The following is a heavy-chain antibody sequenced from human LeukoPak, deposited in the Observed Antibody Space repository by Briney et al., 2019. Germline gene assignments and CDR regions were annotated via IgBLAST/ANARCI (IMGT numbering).Heavy chain of an antibody. CDR3: ARVGSWYFHFDY. CDR1: GGSISSNNW. Sequence: SETLSLTCAVSGGSISSNNWWSWVRQPPGKGLDWIGEIYHSGSTNYNPSLKSRVTISVDKSKNEFSLKLSSVTAADTAVYYCARVGSWYFHFDYWGQGTLVTVSS. D-gene: IGHD6-13*01. V-gene: IGHV4-4*02. CDR2: IYHSGST. J-gene: IGHJ4*02.